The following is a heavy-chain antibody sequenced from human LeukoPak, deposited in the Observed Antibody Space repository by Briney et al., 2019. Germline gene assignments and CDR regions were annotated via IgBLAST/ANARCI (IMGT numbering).Heavy chain of an antibody. CDR3: TRVDYSSSWYWFDP. D-gene: IGHD6-13*01. V-gene: IGHV4-59*01. CDR1: GGSISSYY. Sequence: SETLSLTCTVSGGSISSYYWSWIRQPPGKGLEWIGYIYYSGSTNYNPSLKSRVTISVDTSKNQFSLKLSSVTAADTAVYYCTRVDYSSSWYWFDPCGQGTQVTVSS. J-gene: IGHJ5*02. CDR2: IYYSGST.